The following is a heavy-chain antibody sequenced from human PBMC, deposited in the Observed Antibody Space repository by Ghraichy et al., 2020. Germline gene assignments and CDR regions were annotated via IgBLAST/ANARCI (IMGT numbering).Heavy chain of an antibody. CDR2: INHSGST. J-gene: IGHJ5*02. Sequence: GSLRLSCAVYGGSFSGYYWNWIRQPPGKGLEWIGEINHSGSTNYNPSLKSRVTISVDTSKNQFSLKLSSVTAADTAVYYCAKDGSWRRKFDPWGQGTLVTVSS. CDR3: AKDGSWRRKFDP. V-gene: IGHV4-34*01. D-gene: IGHD3-10*01. CDR1: GGSFSGYY.